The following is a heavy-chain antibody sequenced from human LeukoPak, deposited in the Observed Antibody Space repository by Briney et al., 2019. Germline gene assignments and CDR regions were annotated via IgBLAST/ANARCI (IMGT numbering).Heavy chain of an antibody. CDR1: GGTFSSYA. CDR2: IIPIFGTA. CDR3: ATRKPEVSGYDWRGYLDYYYYYMDV. D-gene: IGHD5-12*01. V-gene: IGHV1-69*13. J-gene: IGHJ6*03. Sequence: ASVKVSCKASGGTFSSYAISWVRQAPGQGLEWMGGIIPIFGTANYAQKFQGRVTITADESTSTAYMELSSLRSEDTAVYYCATRKPEVSGYDWRGYLDYYYYYMDVWDKGTTVTVSS.